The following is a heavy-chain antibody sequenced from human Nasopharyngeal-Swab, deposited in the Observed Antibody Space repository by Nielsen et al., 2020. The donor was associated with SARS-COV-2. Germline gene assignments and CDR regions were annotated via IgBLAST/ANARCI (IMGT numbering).Heavy chain of an antibody. CDR2: IDWDDDK. Sequence: SGPTLVKPTQTLTLTCTFSGFSLSTSGMRVGWIRQPPGKALEWLARIDWDDDKFYSTSLKTRLTTSKDTSKNRVVLTMTNMDPVDTATYYCARVDVDTSMTHWGQGTLVTVSS. D-gene: IGHD5-18*01. J-gene: IGHJ4*02. CDR3: ARVDVDTSMTH. V-gene: IGHV2-70*04. CDR1: GFSLSTSGMR.